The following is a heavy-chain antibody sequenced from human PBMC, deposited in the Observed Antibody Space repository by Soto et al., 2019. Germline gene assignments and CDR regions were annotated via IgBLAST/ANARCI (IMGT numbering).Heavy chain of an antibody. CDR1: GFTFSSYG. J-gene: IGHJ3*02. CDR2: IWYDGSNK. Sequence: PGGSLRLSCAASGFTFSSYGMHWVRQAPGKGLEWVAVIWYDGSNKYYADSVKGRFTISRDNSKNTLYLQMNSLRAEDTAVYYCARSTIVGATIAAFDIWGQGTMVTV. D-gene: IGHD1-26*01. V-gene: IGHV3-33*01. CDR3: ARSTIVGATIAAFDI.